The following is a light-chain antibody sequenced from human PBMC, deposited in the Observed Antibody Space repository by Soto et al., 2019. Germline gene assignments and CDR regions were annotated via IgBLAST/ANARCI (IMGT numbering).Light chain of an antibody. J-gene: IGKJ1*01. CDR1: QYIGSA. CDR2: DAS. Sequence: ELVLTQSNATLSLSPGDRATLSCRASQYIGSAVAWYHQRSGQAPRLLIFDASIRVPTTPARFSGSVSGTEFTLTISSLESEDFAVYFCQQYGDRPRTFGQGTRWIS. CDR3: QQYGDRPRT. V-gene: IGKV3-15*01.